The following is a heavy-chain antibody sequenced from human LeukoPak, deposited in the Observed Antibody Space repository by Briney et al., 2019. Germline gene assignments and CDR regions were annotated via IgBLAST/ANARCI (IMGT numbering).Heavy chain of an antibody. CDR3: ARRDYGGKHFDY. D-gene: IGHD4-23*01. J-gene: IGHJ4*02. Sequence: RRMPGXXLXWMGIIYPGDSDTRYSPSFQGQVTISVDKSISTAYLQWSSLKASDTAMYYCARRDYGGKHFDYWGQGTLVTVSS. V-gene: IGHV5-51*01. CDR2: IYPGDSDT.